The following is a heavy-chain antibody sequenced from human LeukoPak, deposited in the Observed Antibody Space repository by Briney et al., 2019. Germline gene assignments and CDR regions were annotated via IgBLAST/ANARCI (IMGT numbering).Heavy chain of an antibody. CDR3: ATGSSIGYSYGVNGMDV. Sequence: ASVKVSGKVSGYTLTELSMHWVRQAPGKGLEWMGGFDPEDGETIYAQKFQGRVTMTEDTSTDTAYMELSSLRSEDTGVYYCATGSSIGYSYGVNGMDVWGQGTTVTVSS. J-gene: IGHJ6*02. CDR2: FDPEDGET. V-gene: IGHV1-24*01. D-gene: IGHD5-18*01. CDR1: GYTLTELS.